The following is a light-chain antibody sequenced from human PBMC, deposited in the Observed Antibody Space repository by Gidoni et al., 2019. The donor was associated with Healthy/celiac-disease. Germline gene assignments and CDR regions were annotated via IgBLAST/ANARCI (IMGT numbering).Light chain of an antibody. J-gene: IGLJ3*02. CDR3: AAWDDSLNGRV. V-gene: IGLV1-44*01. Sequence: QPVMTHQPSASGTPGPRVTISCSGSSSNIGSNTVNWYQQPPGTAPNLLIYGNKPRPSGVPDRFSGSKSGTSASLAISGLQSEDEADYYCAAWDDSLNGRVFGGGTKLTVL. CDR1: SSNIGSNT. CDR2: GNK.